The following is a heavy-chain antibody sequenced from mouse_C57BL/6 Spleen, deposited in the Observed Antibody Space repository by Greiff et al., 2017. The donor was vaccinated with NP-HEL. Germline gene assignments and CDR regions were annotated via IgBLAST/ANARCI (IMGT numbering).Heavy chain of an antibody. CDR2: ISDGGSYT. CDR3: AREQGYSNYGFAY. J-gene: IGHJ3*01. D-gene: IGHD2-5*01. Sequence: EVHLVESGGGLVKPGGSLKLSCAASGFTFSSYAMSWVRQTPEKRLEWVATISDGGSYTYYPDNVMGRFTISRDNAKNNLYLQMSHLKSEDTAMYYCAREQGYSNYGFAYWGQGTLVTVSA. CDR1: GFTFSSYA. V-gene: IGHV5-4*01.